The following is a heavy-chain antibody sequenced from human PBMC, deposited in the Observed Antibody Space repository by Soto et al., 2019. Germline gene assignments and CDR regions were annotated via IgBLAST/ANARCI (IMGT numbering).Heavy chain of an antibody. J-gene: IGHJ6*02. CDR3: ARRGGSSSRYYYYALDV. CDR1: GGSMNNGGYY. V-gene: IGHV4-31*03. Sequence: QVQLQESGPGLVKLSQTLSLTCSVSGGSMNNGGYYWSWIRQLPGKGLEWIGYIYSNGDTYYNPSLKSRLTISVDTSKNQFSLNLTSVTAADTAVYYCARRGGSSSRYYYYALDVWGQGTTVTVSS. D-gene: IGHD6-6*01. CDR2: IYSNGDT.